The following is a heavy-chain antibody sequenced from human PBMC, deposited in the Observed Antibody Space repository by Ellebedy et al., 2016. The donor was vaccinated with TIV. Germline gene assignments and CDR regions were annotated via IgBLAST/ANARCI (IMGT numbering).Heavy chain of an antibody. CDR3: AKDAWEKAQISWEHDY. CDR2: VSYDGKKK. V-gene: IGHV3-30*18. CDR1: GFTFSTYG. J-gene: IGHJ4*02. D-gene: IGHD5-24*01. Sequence: PGGSLRLSCAASGFTFSTYGMHWVRQAPGKGREWVAVVSYDGKKKYYADSVKGRFTISRDSSTNTLYLQMNSLIPEDTAVYYCAKDAWEKAQISWEHDYWGQGTLVTVSS.